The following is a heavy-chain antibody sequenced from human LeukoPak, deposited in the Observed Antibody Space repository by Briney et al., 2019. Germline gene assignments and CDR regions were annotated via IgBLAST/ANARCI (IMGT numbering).Heavy chain of an antibody. CDR2: IYHSGST. CDR3: ARGWDLNFDY. V-gene: IGHV4-61*01. J-gene: IGHJ4*02. CDR1: GGSVSSGNYY. Sequence: SETLSLTCTVSGGSVSSGNYYWSWIRQSPGKGLERIGYIYHSGSTNYNPSLKSRVTISVDTSKNQFSLKLSSVTAADTAMYYCARGWDLNFDYWGQGALVTVSS. D-gene: IGHD1-26*01.